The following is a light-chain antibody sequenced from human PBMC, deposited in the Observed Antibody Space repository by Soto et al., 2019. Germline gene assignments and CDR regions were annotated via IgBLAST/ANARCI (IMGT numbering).Light chain of an antibody. CDR1: QSVSSN. CDR2: GVS. V-gene: IGKV3-15*01. CDR3: QQSYSFPIT. J-gene: IGKJ5*01. Sequence: EILMTQSPATLSVSPGERATLSCRASQSVSSNLAWYQQKPGQAPRLLIYGVSTRATDIPARFSGSGSGTEFTLTISSLQSEDFATYYCQQSYSFPITFGQGTRLEIK.